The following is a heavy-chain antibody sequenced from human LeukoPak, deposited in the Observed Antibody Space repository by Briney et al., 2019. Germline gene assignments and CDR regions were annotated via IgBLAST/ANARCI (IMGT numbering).Heavy chain of an antibody. V-gene: IGHV4-30-4*01. D-gene: IGHD3-3*01. Sequence: SQTLSLTCTVSGGPISSGGYYWSWIRQPPGKGLEWIGYIYYSGSTYYNPSLKSRVTISVDTSKNQFSLKLSSVTAADTAVYYCAREPKLRFLEWPIDYWGQGTLVTVSS. CDR1: GGPISSGGYY. J-gene: IGHJ4*02. CDR3: AREPKLRFLEWPIDY. CDR2: IYYSGST.